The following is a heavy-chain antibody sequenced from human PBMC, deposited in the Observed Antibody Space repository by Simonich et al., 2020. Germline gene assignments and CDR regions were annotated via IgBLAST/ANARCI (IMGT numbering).Heavy chain of an antibody. CDR2: FDPEDGET. V-gene: IGHV1-24*01. J-gene: IGHJ4*02. D-gene: IGHD5-12*01. CDR1: GYTLTELS. CDR3: ATGNLPTTQGGVFDY. Sequence: VHGGAEVKKPGASVKVSCKVSGYTLTELSMHWVRQAPGKRLEWIGGFDPEDGETIYAQKFQGRVTMTEDTSTDTAYMELSSMRSEDTAVYYCATGNLPTTQGGVFDYWGQGTLVTVSS.